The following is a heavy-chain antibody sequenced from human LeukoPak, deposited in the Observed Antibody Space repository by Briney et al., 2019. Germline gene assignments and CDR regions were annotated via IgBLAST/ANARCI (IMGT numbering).Heavy chain of an antibody. D-gene: IGHD4-17*01. J-gene: IGHJ4*02. CDR2: TYPGDSDT. Sequence: GESLKISCKVSGYNFAIYWIGWVRQMPGKGLEWMGITYPGDSDTRYSPSFQGQVTMSVDKSIGTAYLQWSSLKASDTAIYYCARRSSWSSVTTPFDYWGQGTLVTVSS. CDR1: GYNFAIYW. CDR3: ARRSSWSSVTTPFDY. V-gene: IGHV5-51*01.